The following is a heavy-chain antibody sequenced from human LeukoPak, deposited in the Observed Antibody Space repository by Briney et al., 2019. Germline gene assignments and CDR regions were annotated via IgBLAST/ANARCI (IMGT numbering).Heavy chain of an antibody. D-gene: IGHD3-22*01. CDR2: INHSGNT. CDR1: GGSFSGYY. CDR3: ARVPNYYDSSGYPRYAFDI. V-gene: IGHV4-34*01. Sequence: SETLSLTCAVYGGSFSGYYWSWIRQPPGKGLEWIGEINHSGNTNYNPSLKSRVTISVDTSKNQFSLKLSSVTAADTAVYYCARVPNYYDSSGYPRYAFDIWGQGTMVTVSS. J-gene: IGHJ3*02.